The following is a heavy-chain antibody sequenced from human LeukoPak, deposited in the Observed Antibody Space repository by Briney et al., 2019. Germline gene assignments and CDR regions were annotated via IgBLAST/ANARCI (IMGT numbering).Heavy chain of an antibody. CDR2: ISGSGGST. D-gene: IGHD1-1*01. J-gene: IGHJ3*02. V-gene: IGHV3-23*01. CDR3: ARKIPLTGTTKGYAFDI. Sequence: GGSLRLSCAASGFTFSSYAMSWVRQAPGEGLEWVSAISGSGGSTYYADSVKGRFTISRDNSKNTLYLQMNSLRAEDTAVYYCARKIPLTGTTKGYAFDIWGQGTMVTVSS. CDR1: GFTFSSYA.